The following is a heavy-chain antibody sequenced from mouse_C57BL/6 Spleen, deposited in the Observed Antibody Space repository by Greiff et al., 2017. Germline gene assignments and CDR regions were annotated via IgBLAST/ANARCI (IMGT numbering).Heavy chain of an antibody. D-gene: IGHD2-13*01. CDR1: GYTFTSYW. J-gene: IGHJ4*01. CDR2: IDPSDSYT. V-gene: IGHV1-69*01. CDR3: ARGGCSDFDY. Sequence: QVQLQQPGAELVMPGASVKLSCKASGYTFTSYWMHWVKQRPGQGLEWIGEIDPSDSYTNYNQKFKGKSTLTVDKSSSTAYMQLSSLTSEDSAVYYCARGGCSDFDYWGQGTPVTVSA.